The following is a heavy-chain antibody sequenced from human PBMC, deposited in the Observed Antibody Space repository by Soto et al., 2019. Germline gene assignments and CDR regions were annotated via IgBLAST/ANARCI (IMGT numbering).Heavy chain of an antibody. CDR1: GFTFSNYS. CDR3: GRTMIVEGSYDAFDI. CDR2: ISSSSSTI. J-gene: IGHJ3*02. D-gene: IGHD3-22*01. V-gene: IGHV3-48*02. Sequence: EVQLVESGGGLVQPGGSLRLSCAASGFTFSNYSMNWVRQAPGKGLEWVSDISSSSSTIYYADSVKGRFTISRDNTKNSLYLRMNILRDEDTAVYYCGRTMIVEGSYDAFDIWGQGTMVTVSS.